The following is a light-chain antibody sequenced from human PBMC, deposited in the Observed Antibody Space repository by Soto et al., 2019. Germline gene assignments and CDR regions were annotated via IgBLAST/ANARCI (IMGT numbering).Light chain of an antibody. J-gene: IGKJ1*01. V-gene: IGKV3-15*01. Sequence: EIVMTQSPATLSVSPGERATLSCTASQSVSSNLAWYQQKPGQAPRLLIYGASTRATGIPARFSGSGSGTEFTLTISSLQSEDFAVYYCQQYNNWPPWTFAKGPRWKSN. CDR2: GAS. CDR3: QQYNNWPPWT. CDR1: QSVSSN.